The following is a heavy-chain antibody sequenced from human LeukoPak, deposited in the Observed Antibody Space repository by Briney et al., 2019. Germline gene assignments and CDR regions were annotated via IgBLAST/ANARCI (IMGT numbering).Heavy chain of an antibody. CDR3: ARDFIPAATFHS. D-gene: IGHD6-25*01. Sequence: PGGSLRLSCEASGFTFSDYYMSWIRQAPGKGLEWLAYISGSENYIYYADSVKGRFTISRDNAKNSVYLQTDSLRVEDTARYYCARDFIPAATFHSWGQGTRVTVSS. V-gene: IGHV3-11*04. CDR1: GFTFSDYY. CDR2: ISGSENYI. J-gene: IGHJ4*02.